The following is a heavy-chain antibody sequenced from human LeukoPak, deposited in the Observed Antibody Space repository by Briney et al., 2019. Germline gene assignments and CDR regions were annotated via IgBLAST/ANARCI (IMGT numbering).Heavy chain of an antibody. CDR1: GCSISSYN. V-gene: IGHV4-59*01. CDR2: IYDSGST. Sequence: SETLSLTCNVSGCSISSYNWSWIRQPPGKGLEWIGYIYDSGSTNYNPSLKSRVTISVDTSKNQFSLKVSSVTAADTAIYYCARDRWTYMGYQYGMDVWGQGTTVSVSS. CDR3: ARDRWTYMGYQYGMDV. J-gene: IGHJ6*02. D-gene: IGHD3/OR15-3a*01.